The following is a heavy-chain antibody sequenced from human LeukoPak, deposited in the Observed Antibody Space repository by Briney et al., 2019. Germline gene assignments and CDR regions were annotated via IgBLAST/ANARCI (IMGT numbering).Heavy chain of an antibody. CDR1: GFTFSSYW. CDR3: ARVLVVPAARTYYYYGMDV. V-gene: IGHV3-74*01. J-gene: IGHJ6*02. D-gene: IGHD2-2*01. CDR2: INSDGSST. Sequence: GGSLRLSCAASGFTFSSYWMHWVRQAPGKGLVWVSRINSDGSSTSYADSVKSRFTISRDDAKNTLYLQMLRAEDTAVYYCARVLVVPAARTYYYYGMDVWGQGTTVTVSS.